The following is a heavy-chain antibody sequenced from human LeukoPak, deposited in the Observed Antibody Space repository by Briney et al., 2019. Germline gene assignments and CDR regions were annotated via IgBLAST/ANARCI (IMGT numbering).Heavy chain of an antibody. Sequence: GASVKVSCKASGYTFTGYYMHWVRQAPGQGLEWMGWINPNSGGTNYAQKFQGRVTMTRDTSISTAYMELSRLRSDDTAVYYCAREGGNYYDSSGYLDYWGQGTLLTVSS. V-gene: IGHV1-2*02. J-gene: IGHJ4*02. D-gene: IGHD3-22*01. CDR3: AREGGNYYDSSGYLDY. CDR1: GYTFTGYY. CDR2: INPNSGGT.